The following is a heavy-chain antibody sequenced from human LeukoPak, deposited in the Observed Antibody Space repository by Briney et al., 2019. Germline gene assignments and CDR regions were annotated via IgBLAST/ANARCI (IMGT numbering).Heavy chain of an antibody. CDR1: GFTVSCNY. V-gene: IGHV3-53*01. CDR2: IYSGGST. J-gene: IGHJ4*02. Sequence: GGSLRLSCAASGFTVSCNYMSWVRQAPGKGLEWVSVIYSGGSTYYADSVKGRFTISRDNSKNTLYLQMNSLRAEDTAVCYCAREWYSSSWPPSYYFDYWGQGTLVTVSS. D-gene: IGHD6-13*01. CDR3: AREWYSSSWPPSYYFDY.